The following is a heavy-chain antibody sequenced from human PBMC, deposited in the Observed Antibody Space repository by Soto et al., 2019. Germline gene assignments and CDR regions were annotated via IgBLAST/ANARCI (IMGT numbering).Heavy chain of an antibody. Sequence: GGSLRLSCVVPGSIFIGYGMHWVRQAPGKGLEWVAVIWHDGSEIYYAESEKGRFTISRDNSKNTLYLQMNSLRAEDTAVYYCAKDVAATPVYDYWGQGTLVTVSS. CDR2: IWHDGSEI. D-gene: IGHD2-15*01. J-gene: IGHJ4*02. CDR3: AKDVAATPVYDY. V-gene: IGHV3-33*06. CDR1: GSIFIGYG.